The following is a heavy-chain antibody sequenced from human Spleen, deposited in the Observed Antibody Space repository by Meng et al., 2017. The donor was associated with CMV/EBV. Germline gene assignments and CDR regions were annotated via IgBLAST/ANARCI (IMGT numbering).Heavy chain of an antibody. D-gene: IGHD1-20*01. CDR1: GYTFSSYG. CDR3: ARAYGITGQGEFDY. V-gene: IGHV1-18*01. CDR2: ISAYNGNT. Sequence: ASVKVSCKASGYTFSSYGISWVRQAPGQGFEWMGWISAYNGNTNHAQKFQGRVTMTTDTDTSTAYMELRSLRSDDTAVYYCARAYGITGQGEFDYRGQGTLVTVSS. J-gene: IGHJ4*02.